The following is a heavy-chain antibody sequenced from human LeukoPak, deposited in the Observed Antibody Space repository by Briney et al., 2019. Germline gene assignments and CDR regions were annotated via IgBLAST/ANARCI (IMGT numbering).Heavy chain of an antibody. D-gene: IGHD2-8*01. CDR3: ARRSSGGPTLSRMVYAYNWFDP. Sequence: SETLSLTCTVSGGSISSSSYYWGWIRQPPGKGLEWIGSIYYSGSTYYNPSLKSRVTISVDTSKNQFSLKLSSVTAADTAVYYCARRSSGGPTLSRMVYAYNWFDPWGQGTLVTVSS. CDR2: IYYSGST. V-gene: IGHV4-39*01. CDR1: GGSISSSSYY. J-gene: IGHJ5*02.